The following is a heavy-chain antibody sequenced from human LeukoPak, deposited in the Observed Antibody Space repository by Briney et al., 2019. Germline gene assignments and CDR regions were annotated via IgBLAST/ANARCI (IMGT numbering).Heavy chain of an antibody. J-gene: IGHJ4*02. V-gene: IGHV4-59*01. D-gene: IGHD6-13*01. CDR2: IYYSGST. CDR1: GGSISSYY. Sequence: SETLSLTCTVSGGSISSYYWSWIRQPPGKGLEWIGYIYYSGSTNYNPTLKSRVTISVDTSKNQFSLRLSSVTAADTAVYYCARVTGYVMEDYFDYWGQGTLVTVSS. CDR3: ARVTGYVMEDYFDY.